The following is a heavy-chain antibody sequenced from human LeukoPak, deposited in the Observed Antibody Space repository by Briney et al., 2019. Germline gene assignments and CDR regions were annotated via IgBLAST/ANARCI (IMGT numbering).Heavy chain of an antibody. V-gene: IGHV1-69*05. D-gene: IGHD2-8*01. Sequence: SVKVSCKASGGTFSRYAISWVRQAPGQALEWMGGIIPIFGTANYAQKLQGRVTITTDESTSTAYMELSSLRSEDTAVYYCARAVLYYYYMDVWGKGTTVTVSS. J-gene: IGHJ6*03. CDR1: GGTFSRYA. CDR2: IIPIFGTA. CDR3: ARAVLYYYYMDV.